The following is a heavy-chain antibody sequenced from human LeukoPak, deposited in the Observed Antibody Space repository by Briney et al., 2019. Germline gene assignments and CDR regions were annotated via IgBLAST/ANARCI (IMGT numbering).Heavy chain of an antibody. CDR2: INPSGGST. V-gene: IGHV1-46*01. CDR1: GYTFTSYY. CDR3: ARPEYYDSSGYYHAWDY. J-gene: IGHJ4*02. D-gene: IGHD3-22*01. Sequence: ASVKVSCKASGYTFTSYYMHWVRQAPGQGLEWMGIINPSGGSTSYAQKFQGRVTMTRDTSISTAYMELSRLRSDDTAVYYCARPEYYDSSGYYHAWDYWGQGTLVTVSS.